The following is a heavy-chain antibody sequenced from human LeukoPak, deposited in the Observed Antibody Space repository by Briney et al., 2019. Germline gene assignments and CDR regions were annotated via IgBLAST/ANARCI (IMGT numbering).Heavy chain of an antibody. CDR3: ARRHISSGWSFDY. V-gene: IGHV4-61*09. Sequence: SETLSLTCTVSGGSISSTDYYWSWIRQPAGKGLEWIGQIHTSGSTNYNPPLKSRVTVSIDTPENQLSLTIRSVTAADTAIYYCARRHISSGWSFDYWGQGTLVTVSS. CDR1: GGSISSTDYY. J-gene: IGHJ4*02. CDR2: IHTSGST. D-gene: IGHD6-19*01.